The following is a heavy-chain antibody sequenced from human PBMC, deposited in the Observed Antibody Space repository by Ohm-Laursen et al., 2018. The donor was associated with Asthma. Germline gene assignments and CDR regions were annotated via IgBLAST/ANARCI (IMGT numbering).Heavy chain of an antibody. Sequence: SLRLSCAASGFIFDDYAMHWVRQVPGKGLEWVSGISWNSGTIVQADSVKGRFTISRDNAKNTLYLQINSLRAEDTAVYYCARDYYGSGAYWGQGTLVTVSS. V-gene: IGHV3-9*01. D-gene: IGHD3-10*01. CDR2: ISWNSGTI. CDR3: ARDYYGSGAY. CDR1: GFIFDDYA. J-gene: IGHJ4*02.